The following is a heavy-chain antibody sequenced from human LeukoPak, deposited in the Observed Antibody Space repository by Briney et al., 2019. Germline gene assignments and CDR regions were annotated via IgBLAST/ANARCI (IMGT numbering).Heavy chain of an antibody. CDR2: IYYSGST. V-gene: IGHV4-39*07. CDR1: GGSISSSSYY. J-gene: IGHJ4*02. Sequence: SETLSLTCTVSGGSISSSSYYWGWIRQPPGKGLEWIGSIYYSGSTYYNPSLKSRVTISVDTSKNQFSLKLSSVTAADTAVYYCAREESPQWLVYYFDYWGQGTLVTVSS. D-gene: IGHD6-19*01. CDR3: AREESPQWLVYYFDY.